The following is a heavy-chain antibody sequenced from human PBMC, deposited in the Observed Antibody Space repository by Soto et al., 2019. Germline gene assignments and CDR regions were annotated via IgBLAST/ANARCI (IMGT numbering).Heavy chain of an antibody. J-gene: IGHJ4*02. Sequence: GGSLSLSCAASGFTFSSYAMSWVRQAPGKGLEWVSAISGSGGSTYYADSVKGRFTISRDNSKNTLYLQMNSLRAEDTAVYYCAKDGGFDWFIIKYRALHYWGQGTLVTVSS. CDR1: GFTFSSYA. D-gene: IGHD3-9*01. CDR3: AKDGGFDWFIIKYRALHY. V-gene: IGHV3-23*01. CDR2: ISGSGGST.